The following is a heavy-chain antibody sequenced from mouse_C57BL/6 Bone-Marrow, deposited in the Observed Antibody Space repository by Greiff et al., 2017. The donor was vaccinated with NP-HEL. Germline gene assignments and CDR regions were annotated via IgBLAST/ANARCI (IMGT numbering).Heavy chain of an antibody. J-gene: IGHJ1*03. CDR2: ILPGSGSS. Sequence: VQLVESGAELMKPGASVKLSCKATGYTFTGYWIEWVKQRPGHGLEWIGEILPGSGSSNNNEKFKGKATFTADTSSNTAYLHLSSLTTEDSAIYYCAREGAYYSPYWDFDVWGTGTTVTVSS. CDR1: GYTFTGYW. CDR3: AREGAYYSPYWDFDV. V-gene: IGHV1-9*01. D-gene: IGHD2-12*01.